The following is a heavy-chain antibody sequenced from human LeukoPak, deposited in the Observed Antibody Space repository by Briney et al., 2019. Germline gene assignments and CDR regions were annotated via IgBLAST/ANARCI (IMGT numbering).Heavy chain of an antibody. CDR1: GYTFTSYG. D-gene: IGHD6-13*01. V-gene: IGHV1-2*02. J-gene: IGHJ4*02. Sequence: ASVKVSCKASGYTFTSYGISWVRQAPGQGLEWMGWINPNSGGTNYAQKFQGRVTMTRDTSISTAYMELSRLRSDDTAVYYCASWGARIAAAGTVSDYWGQGTLVTVSS. CDR2: INPNSGGT. CDR3: ASWGARIAAAGTVSDY.